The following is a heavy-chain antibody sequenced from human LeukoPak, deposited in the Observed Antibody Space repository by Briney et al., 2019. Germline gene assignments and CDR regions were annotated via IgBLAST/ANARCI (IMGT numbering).Heavy chain of an antibody. CDR2: ISPSRGT. CDR3: ARVLKRVVVTGMRSNAGFDN. J-gene: IGHJ4*02. Sequence: SETLSLTCAVYRGSFSNFYLSWIRQPPGKRLEWIGEISPSRGTNDNPSHKSRVTISVDTSKNQFSLRLSSVTAADTAVYYCARVLKRVVVTGMRSNAGFDNWGQGTLVTVSS. D-gene: IGHD2-21*02. V-gene: IGHV4-34*01. CDR1: RGSFSNFY.